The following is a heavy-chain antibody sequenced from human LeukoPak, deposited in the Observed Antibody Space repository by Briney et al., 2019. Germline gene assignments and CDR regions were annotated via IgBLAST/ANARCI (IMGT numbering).Heavy chain of an antibody. Sequence: SETLSLTCTVSGGSIRSFYWTWIRQPPGWGLEWIGYIYYTGSTNYNPSLKSRLTISVDTSENQFSLKLTSVTAADTAVYYCARLRGSYWGPFDYWGQGALVSVSS. J-gene: IGHJ4*02. CDR3: ARLRGSYWGPFDY. CDR2: IYYTGST. CDR1: GGSIRSFY. V-gene: IGHV4-59*08. D-gene: IGHD1-26*01.